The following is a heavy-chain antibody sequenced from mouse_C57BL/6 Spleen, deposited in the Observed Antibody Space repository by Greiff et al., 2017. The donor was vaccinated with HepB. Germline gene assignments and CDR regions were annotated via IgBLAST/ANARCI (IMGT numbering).Heavy chain of an antibody. CDR3: ARPTVVATRYFDV. Sequence: VKLVESGAELARPGASVKLSCKASGYTFTSYGISWVKQRTGQGLEWIGEIYPRSGNTYYNEKFKGKATLTADKSSSTAYMELRSLTSDDSAVYFCARPTVVATRYFDVWGTGTTVTVSS. V-gene: IGHV1-81*01. D-gene: IGHD1-1*01. CDR2: IYPRSGNT. CDR1: GYTFTSYG. J-gene: IGHJ1*03.